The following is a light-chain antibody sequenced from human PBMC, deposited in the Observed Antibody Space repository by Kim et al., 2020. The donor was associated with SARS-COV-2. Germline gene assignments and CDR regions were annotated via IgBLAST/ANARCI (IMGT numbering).Light chain of an antibody. CDR2: DTD. CDR3: ATWDDSLKTV. V-gene: IGLV1-44*01. CDR1: ASSIGSNS. J-gene: IGLJ3*02. Sequence: QSVLTQPPSVSGTPGQRVTISCSGTASSIGSNSVTWYQQLPGKAPKLLIYDTDQRPSGVPDRFSGSKSGTSASLAITGLRSDDEAHYYCATWDDSLKTVFGGGTKVTVL.